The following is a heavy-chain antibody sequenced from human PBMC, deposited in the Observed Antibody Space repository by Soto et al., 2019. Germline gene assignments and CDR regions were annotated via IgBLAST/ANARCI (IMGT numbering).Heavy chain of an antibody. J-gene: IGHJ4*02. Sequence: PGGSLRLSCAASGFGFSGYGMSWVRQAPGKGLEWISYISSSGSLIYYADSLKGRFTISRDNAKNSLYLQMNSLRAEDTAVYYCATTVTTVDYWGQGTLVTVSS. CDR1: GFGFSGYG. D-gene: IGHD4-17*01. CDR2: ISSSGSLI. V-gene: IGHV3-48*03. CDR3: ATTVTTVDY.